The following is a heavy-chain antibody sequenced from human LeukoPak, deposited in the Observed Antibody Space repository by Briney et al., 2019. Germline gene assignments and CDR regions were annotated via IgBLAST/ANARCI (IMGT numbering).Heavy chain of an antibody. CDR2: IYYSGST. CDR1: GGSISSYY. J-gene: IGHJ3*02. D-gene: IGHD6-19*01. CDR3: ARELGRSSGWYRAFDI. V-gene: IGHV4-59*01. Sequence: SETLSLTCTVSGGSISSYYWSWIRQPPGKGLEWIGYIYYSGSTNYNPSLKSRVTISVDTSKNQFSLKLSSVTAADTAVYYCARELGRSSGWYRAFDIWGQGTMVTVSS.